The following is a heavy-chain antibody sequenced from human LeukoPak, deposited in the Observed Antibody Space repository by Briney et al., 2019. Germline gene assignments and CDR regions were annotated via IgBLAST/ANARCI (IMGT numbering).Heavy chain of an antibody. CDR3: ARGIRIHYDFWSGYYLPYYFDY. CDR2: IYYSGST. CDR1: GGSISSYY. V-gene: IGHV4-59*01. D-gene: IGHD3-3*01. J-gene: IGHJ4*02. Sequence: KPSETLSLTCTVSGGSISSYYWSWIRQPPGKGLEWIGYIYYSGSTNYNPSLKSRVTISVDTSKNQFSLKLSSVTAADTAVYYCARGIRIHYDFWSGYYLPYYFDYWDQGTLVTVSS.